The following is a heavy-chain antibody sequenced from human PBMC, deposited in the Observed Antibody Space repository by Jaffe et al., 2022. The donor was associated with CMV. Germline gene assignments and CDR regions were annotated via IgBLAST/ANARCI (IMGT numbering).Heavy chain of an antibody. CDR1: GFTFSSYS. Sequence: EVQLVESGGGLVQPGGSLRLSCAASGFTFSSYSMNWVRQAPGKGLEWVSYISSSSSTIYYADSVKGRFTISRDNAKNSLYLQMNSLRDEDTAVYYCAREHRYCTNGVCIPGDYYYGMDVWGQGTTVTVSS. CDR3: AREHRYCTNGVCIPGDYYYGMDV. CDR2: ISSSSSTI. V-gene: IGHV3-48*02. J-gene: IGHJ6*02. D-gene: IGHD2-8*01.